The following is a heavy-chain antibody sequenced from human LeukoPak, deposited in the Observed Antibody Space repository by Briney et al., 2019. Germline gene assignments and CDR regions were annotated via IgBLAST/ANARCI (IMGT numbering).Heavy chain of an antibody. Sequence: SETLSLTCTVSGGSIGSSSYYWGWIRQPPGKGLEYIGTIYYSGSTYYNPSLKSRVTISVDTSKNQFSLKLSSVTAADTAVYYCARRRAFDIWGQGTMVTVSS. J-gene: IGHJ3*02. CDR3: ARRRAFDI. V-gene: IGHV4-39*07. CDR1: GGSIGSSSYY. CDR2: IYYSGST.